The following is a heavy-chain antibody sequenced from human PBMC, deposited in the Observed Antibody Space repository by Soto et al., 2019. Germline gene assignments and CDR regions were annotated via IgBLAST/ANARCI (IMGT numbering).Heavy chain of an antibody. J-gene: IGHJ4*02. CDR1: GFTFSSYS. CDR2: ISSSSSTI. CDR3: ARDRYYYDSSGYYYYDY. D-gene: IGHD3-22*01. Sequence: GGSLSLSCAASGFTFSSYSMNWVRQAPGKGLEWVSYISSSSSTIYYADSVKGRFTISRDNAKNSLYLQMNSLRDEDTAVYYCARDRYYYDSSGYYYYDYWGQGTLVTVSS. V-gene: IGHV3-48*02.